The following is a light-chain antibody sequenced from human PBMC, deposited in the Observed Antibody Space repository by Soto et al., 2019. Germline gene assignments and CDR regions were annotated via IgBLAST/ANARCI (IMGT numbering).Light chain of an antibody. CDR3: AAWDASLSACV. J-gene: IGLJ1*01. CDR1: SSNIGNNH. V-gene: IGLV1-51*01. CDR2: DSN. Sequence: QSVLTQPPSVSAAPGQEVTIACSGSSSNIGNNHVSWYQQLPGTAPKFLIYDSNKRPSGIPDRFSGSRSGTSASLAIVGLRSEDEAIYYCAAWDASLSACVFGNGTKLTVL.